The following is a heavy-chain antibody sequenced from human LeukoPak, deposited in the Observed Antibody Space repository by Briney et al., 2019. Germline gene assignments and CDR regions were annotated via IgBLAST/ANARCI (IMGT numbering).Heavy chain of an antibody. Sequence: GASVKVSCKASGYTFTGYYMHWVRQAPGQGLEWMGWINPNSGGTNYAQKFQGRVTMTRDTPISTAYMELSRLRSDDTAVYYCARDVGAVAGGFDYWGQGTLVTVSS. CDR1: GYTFTGYY. V-gene: IGHV1-2*02. D-gene: IGHD6-19*01. J-gene: IGHJ4*02. CDR2: INPNSGGT. CDR3: ARDVGAVAGGFDY.